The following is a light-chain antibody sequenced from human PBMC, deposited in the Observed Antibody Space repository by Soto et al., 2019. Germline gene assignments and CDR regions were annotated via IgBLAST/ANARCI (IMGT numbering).Light chain of an antibody. V-gene: IGKV1-5*03. Sequence: DIQMTQSPSTLSASVGDRVTITCRASQSISSWLAWYQQKPGKAPKLLIYKASSLESGVPSRFSGSGSGTDFTLTISSLQPEDFATYSCQQSYSTPTTFGQGTKVGIK. CDR1: QSISSW. CDR3: QQSYSTPTT. J-gene: IGKJ1*01. CDR2: KAS.